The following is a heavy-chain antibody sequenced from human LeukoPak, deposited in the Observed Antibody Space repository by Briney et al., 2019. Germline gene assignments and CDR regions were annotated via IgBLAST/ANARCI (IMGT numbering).Heavy chain of an antibody. Sequence: SETLSLTCTVSGGSISSGDYYWSWIRQPPGKGLEWIGYIYYSGSTYYNPPLKSRVTISVDTSKNQFSLKLSSVTAADTAVYYCARLWFGELLSFDYWGQGTLVTVSS. V-gene: IGHV4-30-4*08. D-gene: IGHD3-10*01. CDR3: ARLWFGELLSFDY. CDR1: GGSISSGDYY. CDR2: IYYSGST. J-gene: IGHJ4*02.